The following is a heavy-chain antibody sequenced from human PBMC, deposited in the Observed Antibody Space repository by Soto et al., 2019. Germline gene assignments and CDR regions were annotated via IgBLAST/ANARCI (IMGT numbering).Heavy chain of an antibody. D-gene: IGHD4-17*01. CDR3: ASDRTTVTTGLGY. CDR2: IIPIFGTA. CDR1: GGTFSSYA. V-gene: IGHV1-69*01. J-gene: IGHJ4*02. Sequence: QVQLVQSGAEVKKPGSSMKVSCKASGGTFSSYAISWVRQAPGQGLEWMGGIIPIFGTANYAQKFQGRVTVTADESTSTAYMELSSLRSDDTAVYYCASDRTTVTTGLGYWGQGTLVTVSS.